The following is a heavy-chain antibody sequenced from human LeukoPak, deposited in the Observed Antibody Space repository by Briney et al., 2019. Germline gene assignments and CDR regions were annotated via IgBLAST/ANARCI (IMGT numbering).Heavy chain of an antibody. V-gene: IGHV4-59*01. Sequence: SETLSLTCTVSSGSISSYYWSWIRQPPGKGLEWIGYIYYSGSTNYNPSLKSRVTISVDTSKNQFSLKLSSVTAADTAVYYCASTVHRDYYYYYMDVWGKGTTVTVSS. D-gene: IGHD4-11*01. CDR3: ASTVHRDYYYYYMDV. CDR2: IYYSGST. CDR1: SGSISSYY. J-gene: IGHJ6*03.